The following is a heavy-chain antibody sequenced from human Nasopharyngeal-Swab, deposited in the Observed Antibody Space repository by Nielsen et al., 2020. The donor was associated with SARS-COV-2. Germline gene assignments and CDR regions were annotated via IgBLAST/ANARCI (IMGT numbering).Heavy chain of an antibody. V-gene: IGHV4-61*01. Sequence: SETLSLTCTVSGGSVSSGNYYWSWIRQPPGKGLEWLGYMYFSGSTNYNPSLECRVTISGDTSKNQFSLKLRSVTAADTAVYYCARDGEFLNAFDIWGQGTMVTVSS. CDR2: MYFSGST. J-gene: IGHJ3*02. CDR3: ARDGEFLNAFDI. D-gene: IGHD7-27*01. CDR1: GGSVSSGNYY.